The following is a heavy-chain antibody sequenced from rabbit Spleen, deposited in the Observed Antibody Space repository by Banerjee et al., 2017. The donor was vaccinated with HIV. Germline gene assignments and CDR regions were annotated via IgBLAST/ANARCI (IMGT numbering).Heavy chain of an antibody. Sequence: QEQLVESGGGLVKPGASLTLTCTASGFSFSSSYDMCWVRQAPGKGLEWIACIDTGSRDFTYYASWAKGRFTISKTSSTTVTLQMTSLTVADTATYFCARDTGSSFSTYGMDLWGPGTLVTVS. CDR2: IDTGSRDFT. V-gene: IGHV1S45*01. CDR3: ARDTGSSFSTYGMDL. CDR1: GFSFSSSYD. J-gene: IGHJ6*01. D-gene: IGHD8-1*01.